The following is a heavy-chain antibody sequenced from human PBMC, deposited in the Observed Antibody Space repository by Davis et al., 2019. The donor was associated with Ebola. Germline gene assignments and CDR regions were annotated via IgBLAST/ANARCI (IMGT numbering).Heavy chain of an antibody. Sequence: PGRSLRLSCTASGFTFSSYAMHWVRQAPGKGLEWVTVISYDGSNKYYADSVKGRFTISRDNSKNTLFLQMNSLRAEDTAVYYCARGENEYSSPLGDYWGQGTLVTVSS. CDR1: GFTFSSYA. CDR2: ISYDGSNK. J-gene: IGHJ4*02. V-gene: IGHV3-30-3*01. D-gene: IGHD6-6*01. CDR3: ARGENEYSSPLGDY.